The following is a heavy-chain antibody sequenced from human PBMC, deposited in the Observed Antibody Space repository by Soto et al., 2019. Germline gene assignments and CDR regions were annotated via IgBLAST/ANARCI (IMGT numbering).Heavy chain of an antibody. CDR2: IYWDDDK. V-gene: IGHV2-5*02. Sequence: QITLKESGPTLVKPTQTLTLTCTFSGFSFTTDGMGVGWIRQPPGKALEWLALIYWDDDKRYSPSLKSRLTITKDASRNEVMLTLTNMDPAATATYYCAHLYWAVSGTRYYFEYWGQGTLVTVSS. J-gene: IGHJ4*02. CDR1: GFSFTTDGMG. CDR3: AHLYWAVSGTRYYFEY. D-gene: IGHD6-19*01.